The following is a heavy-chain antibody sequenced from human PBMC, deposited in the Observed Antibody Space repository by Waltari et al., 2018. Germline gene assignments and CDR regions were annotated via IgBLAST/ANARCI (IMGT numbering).Heavy chain of an antibody. J-gene: IGHJ5*02. CDR1: VPLLSGYW. CDR3: ARGHATGDDP. V-gene: IGHV3-7*01. D-gene: IGHD1-1*01. CDR2: IDPDGREK. Sequence: QLVVSGGDLVQRGGSLVLSCQSSVPLLSGYWMTWVRQAQGKGLEWVANIDPDGREKYYVDSVKGRFTISRDNDKDSVFLHMNSLRVEDTALYFCARGHATGDDPWGQGTLVTVSS.